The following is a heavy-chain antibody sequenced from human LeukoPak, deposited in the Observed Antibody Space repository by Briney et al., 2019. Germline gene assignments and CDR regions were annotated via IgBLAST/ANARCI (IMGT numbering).Heavy chain of an antibody. D-gene: IGHD2-2*01. Sequence: GGSLRLSCAASGFTFSDSYMTWIRQAPGKGLEWASYISNSGSSIYYADSVKGRFTISRDNAKNSLYLQMNSLRAEDTAVYYCASLQLQAFDIWGQGTMVTVSS. V-gene: IGHV3-11*04. CDR2: ISNSGSSI. CDR1: GFTFSDSY. CDR3: ASLQLQAFDI. J-gene: IGHJ3*02.